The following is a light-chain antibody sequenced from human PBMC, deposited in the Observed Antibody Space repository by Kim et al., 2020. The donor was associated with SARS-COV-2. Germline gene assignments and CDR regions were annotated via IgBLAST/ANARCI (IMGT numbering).Light chain of an antibody. Sequence: QSVVTQTASVSGSPGQSITISCTGTSSDVGGYDYVSWYQQHPGKAPKLMIYDVNKRPSGVSNRFSGSKSGNTASLTISGLQAEDEADYYCSSYTSSVTFVFGTGTKVTVL. V-gene: IGLV2-14*01. CDR1: SSDVGGYDY. CDR3: SSYTSSVTFV. J-gene: IGLJ1*01. CDR2: DVN.